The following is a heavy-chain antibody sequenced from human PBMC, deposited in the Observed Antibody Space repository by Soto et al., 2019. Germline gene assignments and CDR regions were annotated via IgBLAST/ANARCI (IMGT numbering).Heavy chain of an antibody. J-gene: IGHJ6*02. CDR1: GYTFTGYY. Sequence: ASVKVSCKASGYTFTGYYMHWVRQAPGQGLEWMGWINPNSGGTNYAQKFQGWVTMTRDTSISTAYMELSRLRSDDTAVYYCARDMGVKNWNDVGSYYYYYGMDVWGQGTTVTVSS. CDR2: INPNSGGT. V-gene: IGHV1-2*04. D-gene: IGHD1-1*01. CDR3: ARDMGVKNWNDVGSYYYYYGMDV.